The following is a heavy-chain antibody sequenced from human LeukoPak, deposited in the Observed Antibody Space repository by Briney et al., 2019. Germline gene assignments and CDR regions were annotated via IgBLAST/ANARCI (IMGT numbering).Heavy chain of an antibody. CDR2: IVGSGGST. CDR1: GFTFISYA. Sequence: GGSLRLSCVASGFTFISYAMSWVRQAPGKGLEWVPGIVGSGGSTFYADSVKGRFTISRDNSKNTLYLQMNSLRAEDTAVYYCAKRDSSGWYYFDYWGQGTLVTVSS. D-gene: IGHD6-19*01. CDR3: AKRDSSGWYYFDY. V-gene: IGHV3-23*01. J-gene: IGHJ4*02.